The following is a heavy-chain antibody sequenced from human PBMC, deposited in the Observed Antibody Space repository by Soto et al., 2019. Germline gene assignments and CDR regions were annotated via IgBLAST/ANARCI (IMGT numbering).Heavy chain of an antibody. Sequence: ASVKVSFKASGNTVPNYAIHWVRQAPGQRLEWMGWINGGNGNTYYSEHFQGRVTFTRDTSASTGYMELRSLRSDDTAVYYCERDRGVASDYWGQGTLVTVSS. D-gene: IGHD6-13*01. V-gene: IGHV1-3*01. CDR3: ERDRGVASDY. J-gene: IGHJ4*02. CDR1: GNTVPNYA. CDR2: INGGNGNT.